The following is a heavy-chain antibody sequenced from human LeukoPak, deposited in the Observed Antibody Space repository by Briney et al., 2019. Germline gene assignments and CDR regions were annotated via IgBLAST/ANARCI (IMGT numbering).Heavy chain of an antibody. Sequence: SETLSLTCTVSGGSISSSSHYWGWIRQPPGKGLEWIGSIYYSGSTYYNPSLKSRVTISVDTSKNQFSLKLSSVTAADTAVYYCARADSSGWYYFDYWGQGTLVTVSS. CDR3: ARADSSGWYYFDY. CDR1: GGSISSSSHY. CDR2: IYYSGST. V-gene: IGHV4-39*07. J-gene: IGHJ4*02. D-gene: IGHD6-19*01.